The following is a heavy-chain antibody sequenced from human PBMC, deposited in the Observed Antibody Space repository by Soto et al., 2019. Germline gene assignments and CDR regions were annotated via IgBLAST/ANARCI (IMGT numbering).Heavy chain of an antibody. V-gene: IGHV4-34*01. D-gene: IGHD6-19*01. J-gene: IGHJ4*02. CDR2: INHSGST. CDR3: ARLVRGQWLVTGFDY. Sequence: QVQLQQWGAGLLKPSETLSLTCAVYGGSFSGYYWSWIRQPPGKGLEWIGEINHSGSTNYNPSLKRRGTISVDPSKNQFSLNLSSVTAADSAVYYCARLVRGQWLVTGFDYWGQGTLVTVSS. CDR1: GGSFSGYY.